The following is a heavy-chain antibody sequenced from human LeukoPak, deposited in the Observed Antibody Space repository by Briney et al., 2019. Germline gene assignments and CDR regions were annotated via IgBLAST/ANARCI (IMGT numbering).Heavy chain of an antibody. CDR1: GYTFTSYN. Sequence: ASVKVPCTASGYTFTSYNINWVRQATGQGLEWMGWMNPNSGNTGYAQKFQGRVTMTRNTSISTAYMELSSLRSEDTAVYYCARGRGGPKEVVVAAIDYWGQGTLVTVSS. V-gene: IGHV1-8*01. D-gene: IGHD2-15*01. CDR3: ARGRGGPKEVVVAAIDY. CDR2: MNPNSGNT. J-gene: IGHJ4*02.